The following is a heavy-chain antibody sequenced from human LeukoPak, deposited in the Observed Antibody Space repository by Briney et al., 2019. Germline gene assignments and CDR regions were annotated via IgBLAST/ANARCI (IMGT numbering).Heavy chain of an antibody. J-gene: IGHJ4*02. Sequence: GGSLRLSCAASGFTFSSYSMNWVRQAPGKGLERVSYISSSSSTIYYADSVRGRFTISRDNAKNSLYLQMSSLREDDTAVYYCATFSADGGQGTLVTVSS. CDR3: ATFSAD. V-gene: IGHV3-48*02. CDR2: ISSSSSTI. CDR1: GFTFSSYS.